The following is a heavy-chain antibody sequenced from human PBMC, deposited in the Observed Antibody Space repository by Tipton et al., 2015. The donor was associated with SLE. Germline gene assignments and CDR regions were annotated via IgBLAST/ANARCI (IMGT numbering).Heavy chain of an antibody. J-gene: IGHJ1*01. D-gene: IGHD6-13*01. V-gene: IGHV4-59*01. CDR2: IFDSWTT. CDR1: GGSITNYY. Sequence: GLVKPSQTLSLICTVSGGSITNYYWNWIRQPPGKGLEWIGYIFDSWTTAYSPSLKSRVTISLDTSMSRFSLRLTSVTAEDTAAYYCARGPYIAAAQLHHWGPGTLFTVSS. CDR3: ARGPYIAAAQLHH.